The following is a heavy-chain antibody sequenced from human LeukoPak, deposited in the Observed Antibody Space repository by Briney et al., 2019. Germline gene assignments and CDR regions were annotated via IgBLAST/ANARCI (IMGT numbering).Heavy chain of an antibody. V-gene: IGHV3-23*01. CDR1: GFTFSSYA. J-gene: IGHJ4*02. CDR3: AKNDYYGSGSYLFDY. Sequence: QPGGSLRLSCAASGFTFSSYAMSWIRQAPGKGLEWVSSTSGSGGSTYFADSGKGRFTISRDNSKNTLYLQMKSLRAEDTAIYYCAKNDYYGSGSYLFDYWGQGTLVTVSS. D-gene: IGHD3-10*01. CDR2: TSGSGGST.